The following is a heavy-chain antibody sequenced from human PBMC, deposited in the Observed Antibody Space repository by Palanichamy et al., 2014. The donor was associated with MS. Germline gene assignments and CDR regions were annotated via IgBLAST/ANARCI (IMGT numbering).Heavy chain of an antibody. J-gene: IGHJ4*02. V-gene: IGHV3-74*01. Sequence: EVQLVESGGGLVQPGGSLRLSCVASGFTFSSYWMHWVRQVPGKGLVWVSRINSDGSTTTYADSAKGRFTISRDNAENTLYLQMNSLRAEDTAVYYCATKVISGSGYYFDYWGQGTLVTVSS. CDR2: INSDGSTT. D-gene: IGHD1-26*01. CDR1: GFTFSSYW. CDR3: ATKVISGSGYYFDY.